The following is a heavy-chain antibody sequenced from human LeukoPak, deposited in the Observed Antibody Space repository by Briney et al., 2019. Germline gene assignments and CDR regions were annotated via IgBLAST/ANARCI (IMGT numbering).Heavy chain of an antibody. CDR3: ARIVTGYYYFDY. CDR2: ISGYNGNT. J-gene: IGHJ4*02. Sequence: ASVKVSCKASGYAFTSYGISWVRQAPGQGLEWMGWISGYNGNTNYAQKLQGRVTMATDTSTNTAYMELRSLRSDDTAVYYCARIVTGYYYFDYWGQGTLATVSS. D-gene: IGHD3-9*01. V-gene: IGHV1-18*01. CDR1: GYAFTSYG.